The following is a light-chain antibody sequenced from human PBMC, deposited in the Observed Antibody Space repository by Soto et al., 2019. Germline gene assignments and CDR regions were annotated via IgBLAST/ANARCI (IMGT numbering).Light chain of an antibody. CDR3: QYRRTWWT. Sequence: EIVLTQSPATLSFSPGETATLSGRASQSVSSYLAWYQQKPGQAHRLLIYHASHWDTGTPATFSDSGFGTDFTVRIISREPEDLPVYYCQYRRTWWTFGQGAKVEIK. V-gene: IGKV3-11*01. J-gene: IGKJ1*01. CDR1: QSVSSY. CDR2: HAS.